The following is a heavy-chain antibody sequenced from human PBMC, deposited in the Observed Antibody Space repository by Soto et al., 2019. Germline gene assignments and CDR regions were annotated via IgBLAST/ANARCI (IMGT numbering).Heavy chain of an antibody. CDR2: IYYSGST. J-gene: IGHJ6*03. V-gene: IGHV4-61*01. D-gene: IGHD2-2*01. CDR1: GGSVSSGSYY. Sequence: SETLSLTCTVSGGSVSSGSYYWSWIRQPPGKGLEWIGYIYYSGSTNYNPSLKSRVTISVDTSKNQFSLKLSSVTAADTAVYYCAGAGAPAATVYYYYYYMDVWGKGTTVTVSS. CDR3: AGAGAPAATVYYYYYYMDV.